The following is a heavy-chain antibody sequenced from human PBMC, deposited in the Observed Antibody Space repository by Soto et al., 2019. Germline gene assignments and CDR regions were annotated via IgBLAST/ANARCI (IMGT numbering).Heavy chain of an antibody. CDR2: ISYDSSNK. J-gene: IGHJ4*02. V-gene: IGHV3-30*18. Sequence: PGRELPLACGSSVFNFSSYVIHWVGQAPGKGLEWVAVISYDSSNKYYADSVKGRFTISRDNSKNTLYLQMNSLSPEDTAVYYCAKDRGDFWSLFDYWGQGTMVTV. CDR1: VFNFSSYV. CDR3: AKDRGDFWSLFDY. D-gene: IGHD3-3*01.